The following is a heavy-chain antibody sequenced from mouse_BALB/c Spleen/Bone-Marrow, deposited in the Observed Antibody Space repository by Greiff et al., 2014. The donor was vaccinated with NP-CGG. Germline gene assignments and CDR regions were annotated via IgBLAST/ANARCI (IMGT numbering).Heavy chain of an antibody. J-gene: IGHJ2*01. V-gene: IGHV1-63*02. CDR3: ARYWDGYYFDY. D-gene: IGHD4-1*01. CDR1: GYTFTNSW. CDR2: IYPGGIYS. Sequence: VNVVESGVELVRPGTSVKISCKASGYTFTNSWLGWVKQRPGHGLEWIGDIYPGGIYSTYNEKFKGKATLAADTSSSTAYIQLSSLTSEDSAVYFCARYWDGYYFDYWGQDTTLTVSS.